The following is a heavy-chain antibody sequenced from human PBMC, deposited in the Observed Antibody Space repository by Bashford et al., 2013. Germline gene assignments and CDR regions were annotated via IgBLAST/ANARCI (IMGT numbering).Heavy chain of an antibody. CDR3: ARSCCGGERYFDY. CDR2: IYYSGST. CDR1: GGSISSYY. J-gene: IGHJ4*02. D-gene: IGHD2-21*01. V-gene: IGHV4-59*01. Sequence: ETLSLTCTVSGGSISSYYWSWIRQPPGKGLEWIGYIYYSGSTNYNPSLKSRVTISVDTSKNQFSLKLSSVTAADTAVYYCARSCCGGERYFDYWGQGTLVTVSS.